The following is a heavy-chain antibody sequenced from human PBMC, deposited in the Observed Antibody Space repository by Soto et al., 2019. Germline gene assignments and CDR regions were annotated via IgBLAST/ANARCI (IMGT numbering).Heavy chain of an antibody. V-gene: IGHV1-3*01. CDR2: INVGNGDT. D-gene: IGHD3-9*01. CDR3: ARDLHYGIWEGGY. CDR1: GYTFAAYN. J-gene: IGHJ4*02. Sequence: QVQVVQSGAEVKKPGASVKVTCKASGYTFAAYNIHWVRQAPGQRLEWMGWINVGNGDTRYSQDLQGRITITRDPSASAAYMELCSLRSDDTAIYYCARDLHYGIWEGGYWGQGTLVTVSS.